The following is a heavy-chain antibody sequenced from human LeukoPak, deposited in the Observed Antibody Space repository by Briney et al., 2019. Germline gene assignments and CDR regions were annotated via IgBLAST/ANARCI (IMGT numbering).Heavy chain of an antibody. V-gene: IGHV3-23*01. J-gene: IGHJ4*02. CDR2: ISGSGGGT. CDR3: ARRRNSSDGMDFDY. D-gene: IGHD3-22*01. CDR1: GFTFSRYA. Sequence: GGSLRLSCAASGFTFSRYAMSWVRQAPGKGLEWVSEISGSGGGTYYADSLKGRFTISRDNAKDTLYLQMISLTAEDTAVYYCARRRNSSDGMDFDYWGQGTLVTVSS.